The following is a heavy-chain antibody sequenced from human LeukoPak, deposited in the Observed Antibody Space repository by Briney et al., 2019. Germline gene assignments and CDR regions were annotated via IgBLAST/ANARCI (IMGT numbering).Heavy chain of an antibody. J-gene: IGHJ4*02. CDR3: VRNGYNSGGYYFWSDY. Sequence: SETLSLTCAVYDGSFTDYNWSRIRQSPGKALEWIAEIHHSGGTNYSPTLKSRVTLSVDTSNNQLYLTLRSVTAADTAVYYCVRNGYNSGGYYFWSDYRGQGTPVTVSS. D-gene: IGHD3-22*01. CDR2: IHHSGGT. CDR1: DGSFTDYN. V-gene: IGHV4-34*01.